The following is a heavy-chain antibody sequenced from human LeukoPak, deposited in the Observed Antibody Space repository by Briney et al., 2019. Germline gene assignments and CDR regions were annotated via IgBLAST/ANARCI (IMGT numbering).Heavy chain of an antibody. CDR1: GYTFTSYG. CDR2: ISAYNGNT. CDR3: ARDSSSWYRFNAFDI. Sequence: ASVKVSCKASGYTFTSYGISWVRQAPGQGLEWMGWISAYNGNTNYAQKLQGRVTMTTDTSTSTAYMELRSLRSDDTAVYYCARDSSSWYRFNAFDIWGQGTMVTVSS. J-gene: IGHJ3*02. D-gene: IGHD6-13*01. V-gene: IGHV1-18*01.